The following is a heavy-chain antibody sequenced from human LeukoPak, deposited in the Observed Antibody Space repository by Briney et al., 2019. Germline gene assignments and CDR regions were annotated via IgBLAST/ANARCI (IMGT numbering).Heavy chain of an antibody. Sequence: PGGSLRLSCAASGLTVSSNYMSWVRQAPGKGLEWVSVIYSGGSTYYADSVKGRFTISRDNSKNTLYLQMNSLRAEDTAVYYCAPLGVTTWLDYWGQGTLVTVSS. V-gene: IGHV3-66*01. J-gene: IGHJ4*02. CDR3: APLGVTTWLDY. CDR1: GLTVSSNY. CDR2: IYSGGST. D-gene: IGHD4-17*01.